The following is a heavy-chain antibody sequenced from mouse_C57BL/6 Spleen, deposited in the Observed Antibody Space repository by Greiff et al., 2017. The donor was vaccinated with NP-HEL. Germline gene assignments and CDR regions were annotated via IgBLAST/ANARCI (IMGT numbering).Heavy chain of an antibody. J-gene: IGHJ2*01. CDR3: AKNSNYGDYFDY. CDR1: GFSLTSYG. CDR2: IWRGGST. D-gene: IGHD2-5*01. Sequence: VNLVESGPGLVQPSQSLSITCTVSGFSLTSYGVHWVRQSPGKGLEWLGVIWRGGSTDYNAAFMSRLSITKDNSKSQVFFKMNSLQADDTAIYYCAKNSNYGDYFDYWGQGTTLTVSS. V-gene: IGHV2-5*01.